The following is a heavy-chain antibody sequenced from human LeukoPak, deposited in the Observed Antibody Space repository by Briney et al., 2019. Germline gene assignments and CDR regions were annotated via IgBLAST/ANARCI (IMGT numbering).Heavy chain of an antibody. D-gene: IGHD3-22*01. V-gene: IGHV3-20*04. CDR3: ARAHYYSFFDY. CDR2: INWNGGST. J-gene: IGHJ4*02. Sequence: GGSLRLSCAASGFTFDDYGMSWVRQAPGKGLEWVSGINWNGGSTGYADSVKGRFTISRDNAKNSPYLQMNSLRAEDTALYYCARAHYYSFFDYWGQGTLVTVSS. CDR1: GFTFDDYG.